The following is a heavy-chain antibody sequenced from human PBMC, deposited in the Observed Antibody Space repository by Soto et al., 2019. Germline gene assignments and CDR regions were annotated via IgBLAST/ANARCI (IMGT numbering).Heavy chain of an antibody. J-gene: IGHJ4*02. Sequence: SLRLSCTCSGFPFSSYNINWVRQAPGKGLEWVSSITVGSSHIYQPNSMKGRFTISRDDAKNSVYLQIDSLRDEDTALYYCSRSPEVGVRGAYWGQGTLVTVSS. V-gene: IGHV3-21*01. CDR2: ITVGSSHI. CDR1: GFPFSSYN. CDR3: SRSPEVGVRGAY. D-gene: IGHD3-16*01.